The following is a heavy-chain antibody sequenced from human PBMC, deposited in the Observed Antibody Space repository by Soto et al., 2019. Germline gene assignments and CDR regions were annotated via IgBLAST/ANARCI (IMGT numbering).Heavy chain of an antibody. V-gene: IGHV3-74*01. Sequence: EVQLVESGGGLVQPGGSLSLSCAASGFTFSGRSMHWVRQAPGKGLVWVSGIDNAGTDSTYADSVKGRFTSSRDNAKNTLYLQLTSLRVEDTAVYYCARGWFGPDVWGKGTTVTVSS. J-gene: IGHJ6*04. CDR1: GFTFSGRS. CDR2: IDNAGTDS. CDR3: ARGWFGPDV. D-gene: IGHD3-10*01.